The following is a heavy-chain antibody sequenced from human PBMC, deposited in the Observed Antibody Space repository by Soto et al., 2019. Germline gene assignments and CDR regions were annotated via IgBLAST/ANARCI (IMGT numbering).Heavy chain of an antibody. J-gene: IGHJ4*02. CDR1: GYSVTSYW. D-gene: IGHD6-19*01. V-gene: IGHV5-51*01. CDR2: INTGDSDT. Sequence: PGPSLKISGEGSGYSVTSYWIGWVRQMPGKGLEWMGIINTGDSDTRYSPSFQGQVTISVDKSISTAYLQWSSLKASDTAMYYCARPGWLQHIEYWGQGTLVTVS. CDR3: ARPGWLQHIEY.